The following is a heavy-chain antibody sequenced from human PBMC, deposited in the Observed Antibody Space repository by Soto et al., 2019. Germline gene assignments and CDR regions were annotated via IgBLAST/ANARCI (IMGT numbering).Heavy chain of an antibody. Sequence: SETLSLTCTVSGGSISSYYWSWIRQPPGKGLEWIGYIYYSGSTNYNPSLKSRVTISVDTSKNQFSLKLSSVTAEDTAVYYCALSYTVTTDYWGQGTLVTVSS. CDR1: GGSISSYY. CDR2: IYYSGST. D-gene: IGHD4-17*01. CDR3: ALSYTVTTDY. V-gene: IGHV4-59*12. J-gene: IGHJ4*02.